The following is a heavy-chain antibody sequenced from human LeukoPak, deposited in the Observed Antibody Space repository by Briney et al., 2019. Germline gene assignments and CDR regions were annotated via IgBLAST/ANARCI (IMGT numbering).Heavy chain of an antibody. CDR3: RSGGAAPGAFDN. Sequence: GGSLRLSCAASGFTFRDFWMSWMRQAPGKGLEWVANIKYDGDEEYYVDSVKGRFTISRDNAKNSLYRQLNSLRVEDTAVYYCRSGGAAPGAFDNWGQGTLVTVSP. D-gene: IGHD4/OR15-4a*01. CDR2: IKYDGDEE. CDR1: GFTFRDFW. J-gene: IGHJ4*02. V-gene: IGHV3-7*01.